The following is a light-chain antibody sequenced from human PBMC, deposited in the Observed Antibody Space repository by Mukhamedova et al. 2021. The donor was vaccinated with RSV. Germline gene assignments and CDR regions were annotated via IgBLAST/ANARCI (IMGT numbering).Light chain of an antibody. J-gene: IGLJ2*01. CDR3: SSWDHSLSAVI. Sequence: QQLPGTAPQLLIYDNDRRPSGISDRVSGSKTGTSATLDITGLRTGDEADYYCSSWDHSLSAVIFGGGTKVTVL. V-gene: IGLV1-51*01. CDR2: DND.